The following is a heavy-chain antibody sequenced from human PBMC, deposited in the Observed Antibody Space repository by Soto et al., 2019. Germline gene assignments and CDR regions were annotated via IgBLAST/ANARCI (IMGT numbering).Heavy chain of an antibody. D-gene: IGHD3-10*01. CDR3: ARDPWFGELRNWFDP. V-gene: IGHV4-4*02. J-gene: IGHJ5*02. CDR2: IYHSGST. Sequence: PSETLSLTCAVSGGSISSSNWWSWVRQPAGKGLEWIGEIYHSGSTNYNPSLKSRVTISVDKSKNQFSLKLSSVTAADTAVYYCARDPWFGELRNWFDPWGQGTLVTVSS. CDR1: GGSISSSNW.